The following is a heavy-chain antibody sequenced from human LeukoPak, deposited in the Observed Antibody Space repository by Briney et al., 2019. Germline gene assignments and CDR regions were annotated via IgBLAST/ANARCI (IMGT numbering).Heavy chain of an antibody. CDR2: IYYSGST. CDR1: GGSISSGGYY. CDR3: ARGRITMVRGPLGP. Sequence: PSQTLSLTCTVSGGSISSGGYYWSWIRQHPGKGLEWIGYIYYSGSTYYNPSLKSRVTISVDTSKNQFSLKLSSVTAADTAVYYCARGRITMVRGPLGPWGQGTPVTVSS. V-gene: IGHV4-31*03. D-gene: IGHD3-10*01. J-gene: IGHJ5*02.